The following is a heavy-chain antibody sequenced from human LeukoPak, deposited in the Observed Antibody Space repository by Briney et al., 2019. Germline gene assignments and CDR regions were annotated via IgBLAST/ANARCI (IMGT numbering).Heavy chain of an antibody. Sequence: PGESLKISCKGLGYSFSTYWNAWVRQRPGKGLEWMGIIYPGGSETRYDPSFQGQVTISADTSTSTAYLQWSSLRASDTAMYYCARASRDGYNRNFDHWGQGTQVTVSS. J-gene: IGHJ4*02. CDR1: GYSFSTYW. CDR3: ARASRDGYNRNFDH. D-gene: IGHD5-24*01. V-gene: IGHV5-51*01. CDR2: IYPGGSET.